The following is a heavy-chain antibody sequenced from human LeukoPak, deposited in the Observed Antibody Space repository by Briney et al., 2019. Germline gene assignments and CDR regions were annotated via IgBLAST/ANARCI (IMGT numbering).Heavy chain of an antibody. V-gene: IGHV4-39*01. CDR3: ARPYYDSSGYYYPRTDGAFDI. J-gene: IGHJ3*02. CDR1: GGSISSSSYY. CDR2: IYYSGST. Sequence: SETLSLTCTVSGGSISSSSYYWGWIRQPPGKGLEWIGSIYYSGSTYYNPSLKSRVTISVDTSKNQFSLKLSSVTAADTAVYYCARPYYDSSGYYYPRTDGAFDIWGQGTMVTVSS. D-gene: IGHD3-22*01.